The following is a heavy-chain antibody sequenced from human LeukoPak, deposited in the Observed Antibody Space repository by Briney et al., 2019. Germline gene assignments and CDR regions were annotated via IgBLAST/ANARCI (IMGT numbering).Heavy chain of an antibody. CDR2: MYYSGST. Sequence: SGTLSPTCTVSGGSISSSSYYWGWIRQPPGKGLEYIGSMYYSGSTYYNPSLKSRVTISVDTSKNRFSLKLRSVSAADTAVYYCARLKSRLASFDIWGQGTMVTVSS. CDR1: GGSISSSSYY. D-gene: IGHD3-9*01. V-gene: IGHV4-39*01. J-gene: IGHJ3*02. CDR3: ARLKSRLASFDI.